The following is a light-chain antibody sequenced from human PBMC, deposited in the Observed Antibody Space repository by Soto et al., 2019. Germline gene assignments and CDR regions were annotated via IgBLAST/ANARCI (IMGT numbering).Light chain of an antibody. Sequence: DIQMTQSPSTLSAFVGDRVTITCRASQSISSWLAWYQQKPGKAPKLLIYTASSLESGVPSRFSGSGSGTEFTLTVSSLQPEAFATYYCQQYSDSSGAFGQGTKVDI. CDR1: QSISSW. CDR2: TAS. J-gene: IGKJ1*01. V-gene: IGKV1-5*03. CDR3: QQYSDSSGA.